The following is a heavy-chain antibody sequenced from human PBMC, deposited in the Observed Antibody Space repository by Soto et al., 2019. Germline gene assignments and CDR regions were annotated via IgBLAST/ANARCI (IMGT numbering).Heavy chain of an antibody. CDR2: ISYDGSNK. D-gene: IGHD6-19*01. J-gene: IGHJ6*02. V-gene: IGHV3-30*18. CDR3: AEDINRSQWLVYYYYYGMDV. CDR1: GFTFSSYG. Sequence: GGSLRLSCAASGFTFSSYGMHWVRQAPGKGLEWVAVISYDGSNKYYADSVKGRFTISRDNSKNTLYLQMNSLRAEDTAVYYCAEDINRSQWLVYYYYYGMDVWGQGTTVTVSS.